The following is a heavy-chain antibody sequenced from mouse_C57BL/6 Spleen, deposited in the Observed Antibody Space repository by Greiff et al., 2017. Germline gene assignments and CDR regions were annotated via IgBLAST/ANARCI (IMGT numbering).Heavy chain of an antibody. J-gene: IGHJ2*01. CDR3: ARRGPIYYDYDGYFDY. V-gene: IGHV1-82*01. D-gene: IGHD2-4*01. CDR2: IYPGDGDT. Sequence: VQLQQSGPELVKPGASVKISCKASGYAFSSSWMNWVKQRPGKGLEWIGRIYPGDGDTNYNGKFKGKATLTADKSSSTAYMRLSSLTSEDSAVYFCARRGPIYYDYDGYFDYWGQGTTLTVSS. CDR1: GYAFSSSW.